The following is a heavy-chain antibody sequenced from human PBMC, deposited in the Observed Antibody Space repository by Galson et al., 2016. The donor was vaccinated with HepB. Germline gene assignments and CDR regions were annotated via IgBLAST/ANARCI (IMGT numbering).Heavy chain of an antibody. CDR1: GFTFSSYA. J-gene: IGHJ4*02. CDR3: AKDSYYDFWSGYLFDY. Sequence: SLRLSCAASGFTFSSYAMSWVRQAPGKGLDWVSGITGSGGSKYYADSVNGRFTISRDNSKNMLYLQMNSLRAEDTAIYYCAKDSYYDFWSGYLFDYWGQGTLVTVSS. D-gene: IGHD3-3*01. V-gene: IGHV3-23*01. CDR2: ITGSGGSK.